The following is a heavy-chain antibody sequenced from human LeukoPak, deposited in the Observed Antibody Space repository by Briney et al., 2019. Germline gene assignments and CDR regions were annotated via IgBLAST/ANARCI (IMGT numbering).Heavy chain of an antibody. CDR1: GGSISSGGYY. V-gene: IGHV4-31*03. Sequence: SETLSLTCTVSGGSISSGGYYWSWIRQHPGKGLEWIGYTYYSGSTYYNPSLKSRVTISVDTSKNQFSLKLSSVTAADTAVYYCARGLLFSWFDPWGQGTLVTVSS. CDR3: ARGLLFSWFDP. D-gene: IGHD2-21*02. CDR2: TYYSGST. J-gene: IGHJ5*02.